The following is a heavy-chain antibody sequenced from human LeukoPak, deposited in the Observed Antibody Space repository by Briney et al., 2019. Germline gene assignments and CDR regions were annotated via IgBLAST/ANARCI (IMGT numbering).Heavy chain of an antibody. D-gene: IGHD3-22*01. CDR1: GFTFSSYS. V-gene: IGHV3-21*01. CDR3: AREYDSSGYNFGY. J-gene: IGHJ4*02. Sequence: PGGSLRLSCAASGFTFSSYSINWVRQAPGKGLEWVSSISSSSRYIYYADSVKGRFTISRDNAKNSLYLQMNSLRAEDTAVYYCAREYDSSGYNFGYWGQGTLVTVSS. CDR2: ISSSSRYI.